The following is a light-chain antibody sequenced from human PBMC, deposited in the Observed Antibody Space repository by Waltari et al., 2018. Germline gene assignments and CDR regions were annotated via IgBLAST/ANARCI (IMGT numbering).Light chain of an antibody. CDR1: QSVSSSY. V-gene: IGKV3D-20*01. J-gene: IGKJ4*01. Sequence: EIVLTQSPATLSLSPGERANLTFRARQSVSSSYLAWYQQKPGLAPRHLIYDASSRATGIPDRFSGSGSGTDFTLTISRLEPEDFAVYYCQQYGSSPLTFGGGTKVEIK. CDR3: QQYGSSPLT. CDR2: DAS.